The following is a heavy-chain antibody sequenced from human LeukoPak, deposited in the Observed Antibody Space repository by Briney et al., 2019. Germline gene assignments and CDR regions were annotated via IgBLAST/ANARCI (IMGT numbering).Heavy chain of an antibody. V-gene: IGHV3-21*01. D-gene: IGHD6-19*01. CDR3: ARDEQWLVQFFDS. CDR2: ISSSSSHI. Sequence: KAGGSLRLSCAVSGFTFSTYNMNWVRQAPGKGLEWVSSISSSSSHIYYEDSVRGRFTISRDNAKNSVYLQMNSLRAEDTALYYCARDEQWLVQFFDSWGQGTLVTVSS. J-gene: IGHJ4*02. CDR1: GFTFSTYN.